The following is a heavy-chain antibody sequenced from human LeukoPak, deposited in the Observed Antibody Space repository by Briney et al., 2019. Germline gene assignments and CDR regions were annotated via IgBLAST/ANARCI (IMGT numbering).Heavy chain of an antibody. CDR3: VRSLPTGPYYYYGMDV. Sequence: GSLRLSCAASGFTFSSYAMHWVRQAPGKGLEWGAVISYDGSNKYYADSVKGRFTISRDNSKNTLYLQMNSLRAEDTAVYYCVRSLPTGPYYYYGMDVWGQGTTVTVSS. CDR2: ISYDGSNK. CDR1: GFTFSSYA. V-gene: IGHV3-30*04. J-gene: IGHJ6*02.